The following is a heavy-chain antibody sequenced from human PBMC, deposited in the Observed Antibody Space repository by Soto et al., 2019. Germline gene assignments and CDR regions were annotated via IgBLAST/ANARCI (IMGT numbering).Heavy chain of an antibody. CDR3: ARPPGPWIQLSLFDY. D-gene: IGHD5-18*01. V-gene: IGHV3-30-3*01. CDR2: ISYDGSNK. CDR1: GFTFSSYA. Sequence: QVQLVESGGGVVQPGRSLRLSCAASGFTFSSYAMHWVRQAPGKGLEWVAVISYDGSNKYYADSVKGRFTISRDNSKNTLYLQMISLRAEDTAVYYCARPPGPWIQLSLFDYWGQGTLVTVSS. J-gene: IGHJ4*02.